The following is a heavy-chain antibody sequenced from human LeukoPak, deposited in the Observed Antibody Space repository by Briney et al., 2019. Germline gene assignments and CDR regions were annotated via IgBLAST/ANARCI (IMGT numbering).Heavy chain of an antibody. D-gene: IGHD7-27*01. Sequence: SETLSLTCTVSGGSISSSTYYWGWVRQPPGKGLEWIGSFYYSGGTYYNPSLKSRVTISVDTSKNQFSLKLSSVTAADTAVYYCARLITGGIPRVDYWGQGTLVTVSS. CDR1: GGSISSSTYY. J-gene: IGHJ4*02. CDR2: FYYSGGT. CDR3: ARLITGGIPRVDY. V-gene: IGHV4-39*01.